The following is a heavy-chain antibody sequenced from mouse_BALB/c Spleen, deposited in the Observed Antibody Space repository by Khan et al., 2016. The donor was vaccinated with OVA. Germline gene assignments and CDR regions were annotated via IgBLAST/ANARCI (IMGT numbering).Heavy chain of an antibody. CDR2: IYPGSGNT. V-gene: IGHV1-77*01. CDR1: GYTFTDYY. D-gene: IGHD2-2*01. CDR3: ARSGIGSFAY. Sequence: QVQLQQSGAELARPGASVKLSCKASGYTFTDYYINWVKQRTGQGLEWIVEIYPGSGNTYYNEKFKDKATLTADKSSSTAFMQLNSLTSEDSSVYFCARSGIGSFAYWGQGTLVTVSA. J-gene: IGHJ3*01.